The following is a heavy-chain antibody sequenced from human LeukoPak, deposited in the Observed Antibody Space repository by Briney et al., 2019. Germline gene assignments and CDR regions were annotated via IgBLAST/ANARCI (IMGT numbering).Heavy chain of an antibody. CDR3: ARETTTVTTSWFDP. CDR2: IYYSGST. D-gene: IGHD4-17*01. CDR1: GGSISSYY. Sequence: SETLSLTCTVSGGSISSYYWSWIRQPPGKGLEWIGYIYYSGSTNYNPSLKSRVTISVDTSKNQFSLKLSSVTAADTAVYYCARETTTVTTSWFDPWGQGTLVTVSS. V-gene: IGHV4-59*01. J-gene: IGHJ5*02.